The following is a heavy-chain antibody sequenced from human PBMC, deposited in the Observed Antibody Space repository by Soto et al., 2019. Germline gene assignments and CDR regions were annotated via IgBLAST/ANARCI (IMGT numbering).Heavy chain of an antibody. D-gene: IGHD2-15*01. Sequence: QITLKESGPTLVKPTQTLTLTCTFSGFSLSTSGVGVGWIRQPPGKALEWLALIYWDDDKRYSPSLKSRLTITKDTSKNPVVLTMTNMDPVDTATYYCAHMGYCSGGSCYPLFNPWGQGTLVTVSS. CDR2: IYWDDDK. CDR3: AHMGYCSGGSCYPLFNP. V-gene: IGHV2-5*02. CDR1: GFSLSTSGVG. J-gene: IGHJ5*02.